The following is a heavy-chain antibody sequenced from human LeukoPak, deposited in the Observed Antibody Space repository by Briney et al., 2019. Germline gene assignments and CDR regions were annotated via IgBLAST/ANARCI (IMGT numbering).Heavy chain of an antibody. CDR2: FSGSGGKT. CDR1: GFTFSSYA. D-gene: IGHD1-26*01. J-gene: IGHJ4*02. Sequence: PGASLRLSCAASGFTFSSYAMTWVPRAPGKGLEWASAFSGSGGKTYYADSVKGRFTICRDNSKNTLYLQMNRLIPEDSAVYYCAKGLQWEPPRDYWGQGALVTVSS. CDR3: AKGLQWEPPRDY. V-gene: IGHV3-23*01.